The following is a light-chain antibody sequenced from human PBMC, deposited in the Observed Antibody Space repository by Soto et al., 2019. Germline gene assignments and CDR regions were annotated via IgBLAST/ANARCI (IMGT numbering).Light chain of an antibody. CDR1: QSISSF. J-gene: IGKJ1*01. V-gene: IGKV3-11*01. CDR3: QQRSSWPT. Sequence: EIVLTQSPATLSSSPGERATLSCRASQSISSFLAWYQQRPGQAPRLLIYDSSNRATGIPARFSGSGSGTDFTLTISSLEPEDFAVYYCQQRSSWPTFGQGTKVEIK. CDR2: DSS.